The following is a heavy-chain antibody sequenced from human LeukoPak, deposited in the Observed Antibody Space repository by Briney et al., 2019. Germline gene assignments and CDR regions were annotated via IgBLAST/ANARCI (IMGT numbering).Heavy chain of an antibody. V-gene: IGHV3-7*03. CDR3: ARDAAVAGLFDP. D-gene: IGHD6-19*01. J-gene: IGHJ5*02. CDR1: GFTFRNYW. CDR2: IRQDGGDN. Sequence: GGSLRLSCAGSGFTFRNYWMGWVRQPPGKGLEWVANIRQDGGDNHYVDSVKGRFTISRDNAQNSLYLQMNSLRAEDTAVYYCARDAAVAGLFDPWGQGTLVTVSS.